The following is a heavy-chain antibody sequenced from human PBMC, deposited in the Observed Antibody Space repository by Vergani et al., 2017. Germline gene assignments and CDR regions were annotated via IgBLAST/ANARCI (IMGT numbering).Heavy chain of an antibody. Sequence: QVQLVESGGGVVQPGTSLRLSCVVSGFALNRHALYWVRQAPGKELEWVVGISFDGTNEYYPDLVKGRFTISRDIAKNTLYLQVRSLRLEDTGVYHCVRGRGLCAGGRCYTEAWDYWGQGTPVTVSS. CDR3: VRGRGLCAGGRCYTEAWDY. V-gene: IGHV3-30-3*01. CDR2: ISFDGTNE. CDR1: GFALNRHA. D-gene: IGHD2-2*02. J-gene: IGHJ4*02.